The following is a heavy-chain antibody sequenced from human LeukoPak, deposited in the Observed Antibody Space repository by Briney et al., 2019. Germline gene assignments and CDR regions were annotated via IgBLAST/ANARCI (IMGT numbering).Heavy chain of an antibody. V-gene: IGHV4-38-2*02. D-gene: IGHD6-13*01. CDR3: AGDPSRNGIAAAVDY. J-gene: IGHJ4*02. CDR2: IYHSGST. Sequence: SETLSLTCAVSGYSISSGYYWGWIRQPPGKGLEWIGSIYHSGSTYYNPSLKSRVTISVDTSKNQFSLKLSSVTAADTAVYCCAGDPSRNGIAAAVDYWGQGTLVTVSS. CDR1: GYSISSGYY.